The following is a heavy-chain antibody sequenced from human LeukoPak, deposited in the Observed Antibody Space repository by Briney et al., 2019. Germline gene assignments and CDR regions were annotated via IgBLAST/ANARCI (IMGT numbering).Heavy chain of an antibody. J-gene: IGHJ5*02. CDR2: IWYDGSNK. CDR1: GFTFSSYG. V-gene: IGHV3-33*01. D-gene: IGHD3-3*01. CDR3: ARGIDYDFWSGYYLDP. Sequence: GGSLRLSCAASGFTFSSYGMRWVRQAPGKGLEWVAVIWYDGSNKYYADSVKGRFTISRDNSKNTLYLQMNSLRAEDTAVYYCARGIDYDFWSGYYLDPWGQGTLVTVSS.